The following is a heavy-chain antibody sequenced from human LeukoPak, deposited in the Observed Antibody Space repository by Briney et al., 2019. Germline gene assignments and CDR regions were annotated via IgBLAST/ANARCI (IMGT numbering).Heavy chain of an antibody. CDR3: ARDSARSSSWADH. J-gene: IGHJ1*01. V-gene: IGHV1-8*01. CDR2: MNPNSGNT. Sequence: GASVKVSCKASGYTFTSYDINWVRQATGQGLEWMGWMNPNSGNTGYAQKFQGRVTMTRDTSISTAYMELSSLRSEDTAVYYCARDSARSSSWADHWGQGTLVTVSS. CDR1: GYTFTSYD. D-gene: IGHD6-13*01.